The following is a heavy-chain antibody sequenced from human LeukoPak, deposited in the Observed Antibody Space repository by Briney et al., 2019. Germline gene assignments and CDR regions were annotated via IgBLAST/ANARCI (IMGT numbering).Heavy chain of an antibody. J-gene: IGHJ6*02. D-gene: IGHD3-10*01. Sequence: GGSLRLSCAASGFTFSSYAMSWVRQAPGKGLEWVSAISGSGGSTYYADSVKRRFTISRDNSKNTLYLQMNSLRAEDTAVYYGAKGSFMVRFYGMDVWGQGTTVTVSS. V-gene: IGHV3-23*01. CDR3: AKGSFMVRFYGMDV. CDR2: ISGSGGST. CDR1: GFTFSSYA.